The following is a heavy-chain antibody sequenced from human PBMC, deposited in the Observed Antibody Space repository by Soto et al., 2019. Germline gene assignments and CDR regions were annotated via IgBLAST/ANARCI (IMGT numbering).Heavy chain of an antibody. D-gene: IGHD3-10*01. CDR3: VSPHSESSNAFDL. CDR1: GFSFSHYA. CDR2: ISYDGENQ. J-gene: IGHJ5*02. V-gene: IGHV3-30*04. Sequence: QRQLVESGGGVVQPGRSLRLSCAASGFSFSHYAMHWVRQPPGKGLEWVALISYDGENQYFTESVRGRFTISRDNSKTAVYLEMNDLRLDDTATYYCVSPHSESSNAFDLWGQGTLVTVSS.